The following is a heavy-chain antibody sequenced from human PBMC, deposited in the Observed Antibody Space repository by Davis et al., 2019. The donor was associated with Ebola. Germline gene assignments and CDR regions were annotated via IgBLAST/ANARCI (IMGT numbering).Heavy chain of an antibody. J-gene: IGHJ4*02. V-gene: IGHV4-39*01. D-gene: IGHD6-13*01. CDR3: ARSRSWYGKKDIDY. CDR2: IYYSGST. CDR1: GGSISSSSYY. Sequence: SETLSLTCTVSGGSISSSSYYWGWIRQPPGKGLEWIGSIYYSGSTYYNPSLNSRVTISVDTSKNQISLKLSSVTAADTAVYYCARSRSWYGKKDIDYWGQGTLVTVSS.